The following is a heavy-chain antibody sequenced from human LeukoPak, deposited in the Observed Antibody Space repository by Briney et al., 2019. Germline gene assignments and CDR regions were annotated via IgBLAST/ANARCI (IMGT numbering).Heavy chain of an antibody. CDR3: ASGYYYDSSGFQFDY. J-gene: IGHJ4*02. CDR1: GGTFSSYA. Sequence: APVKVSCKASGGTFSSYAISWVRQAPGQGLEWMGGIIPIFGRANYAQKFQGRVTITADESTSTAYMELSSLRSEDTAVYYCASGYYYDSSGFQFDYWGQGTLVTVSS. V-gene: IGHV1-69*13. D-gene: IGHD3-22*01. CDR2: IIPIFGRA.